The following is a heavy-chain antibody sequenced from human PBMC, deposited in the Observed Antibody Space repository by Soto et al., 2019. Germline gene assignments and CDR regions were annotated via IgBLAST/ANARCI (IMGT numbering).Heavy chain of an antibody. CDR3: ARSGGYSSSWYRGGNWFDP. Sequence: QVQLQQWGAGLLKPSETLSLTCAVYGGSFSGYYWSWIRQPPGKGLEWIGEINHSGSTNYNPSLKDRVHKSVDTAQNQFSLKLSSVTAADTAVYYCARSGGYSSSWYRGGNWFDPWGQGTLVTVSS. CDR1: GGSFSGYY. J-gene: IGHJ5*02. D-gene: IGHD6-13*01. CDR2: INHSGST. V-gene: IGHV4-34*01.